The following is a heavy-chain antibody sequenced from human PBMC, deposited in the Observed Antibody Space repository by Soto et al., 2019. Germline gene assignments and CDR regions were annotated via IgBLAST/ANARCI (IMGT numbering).Heavy chain of an antibody. J-gene: IGHJ4*02. Sequence: WASVKVSCKASGGTFSNYAISWVRQAPGQGLEWMGRIIPILGIANYAQKFQGRVTITADKSTSTAYMELSSLRSEDTAVYYCARSGVEMATIPGYWGQGTLVTVSS. CDR2: IIPILGIA. CDR3: ARSGVEMATIPGY. V-gene: IGHV1-69*04. D-gene: IGHD5-12*01. CDR1: GGTFSNYA.